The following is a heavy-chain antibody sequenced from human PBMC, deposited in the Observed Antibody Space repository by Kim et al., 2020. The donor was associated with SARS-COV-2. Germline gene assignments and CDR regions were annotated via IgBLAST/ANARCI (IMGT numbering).Heavy chain of an antibody. D-gene: IGHD3-22*01. V-gene: IGHV4-59*01. J-gene: IGHJ5*02. Sequence: SRVTISVDTSKNQFSLKLSSVTAADTAVYYCARDNLYYYDSSGYVGRFDPWGQGTLVTVSS. CDR3: ARDNLYYYDSSGYVGRFDP.